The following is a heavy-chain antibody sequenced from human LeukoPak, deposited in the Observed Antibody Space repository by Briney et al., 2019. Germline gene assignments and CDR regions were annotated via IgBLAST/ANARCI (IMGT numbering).Heavy chain of an antibody. D-gene: IGHD2-2*02. CDR1: GYTFTDYY. J-gene: IGHJ3*02. Sequence: ASVKVSCKVCGYTFTDYYVHWVQQAPGKGLEWMGLVDPEDGETIYAEKFQGRFTITADTSTDTAYMELSSLRSEDTAVYYCAALIVPAAISGAFDIWGQGTMVTVSS. CDR2: VDPEDGET. CDR3: AALIVPAAISGAFDI. V-gene: IGHV1-69-2*01.